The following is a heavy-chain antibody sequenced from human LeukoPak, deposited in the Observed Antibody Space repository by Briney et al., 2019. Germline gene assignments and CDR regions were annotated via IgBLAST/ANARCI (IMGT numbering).Heavy chain of an antibody. CDR1: GFTFSSYE. J-gene: IGHJ4*02. CDR3: ARDHTAMDAQYFDY. D-gene: IGHD5-18*01. CDR2: ISSSGSTI. V-gene: IGHV3-48*03. Sequence: GGSLRLSCAASGFTFSSYEMNWVRQAPGKGLEWVSYISSSGSTIYYADSVRGRFTISRDNAKNSLYLQMNSLRAEDTAVYYCARDHTAMDAQYFDYWGQGTLVTVSS.